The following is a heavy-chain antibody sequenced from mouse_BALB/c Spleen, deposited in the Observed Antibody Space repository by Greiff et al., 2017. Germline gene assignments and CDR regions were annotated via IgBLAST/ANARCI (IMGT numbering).Heavy chain of an antibody. J-gene: IGHJ1*01. CDR3: ATYYGPDV. V-gene: IGHV1-77*01. Sequence: VKLQESGAELARPGASVKLSCKASGYTFTDYYINWVKQRTGQGLEWIGEIYPGSGNTYYNEKFKGKATLTADKSSSTAYMQLSSLTSEDSAVYFCATYYGPDVWGAGTTVTVSS. D-gene: IGHD1-2*01. CDR2: IYPGSGNT. CDR1: GYTFTDYY.